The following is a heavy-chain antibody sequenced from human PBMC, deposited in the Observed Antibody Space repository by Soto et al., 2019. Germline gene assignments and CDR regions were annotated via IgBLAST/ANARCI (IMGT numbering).Heavy chain of an antibody. Sequence: SVKVSCKASGGTFSSYAISWVRQAPGQGLEWMGGIIPIFGTANYAQKFQGRVTITADESTSTAYMELSSLRSEDTAVYYCARVGIAVAGPKSPFDYWGQGTLVTVSS. CDR3: ARVGIAVAGPKSPFDY. J-gene: IGHJ4*02. V-gene: IGHV1-69*13. D-gene: IGHD6-19*01. CDR1: GGTFSSYA. CDR2: IIPIFGTA.